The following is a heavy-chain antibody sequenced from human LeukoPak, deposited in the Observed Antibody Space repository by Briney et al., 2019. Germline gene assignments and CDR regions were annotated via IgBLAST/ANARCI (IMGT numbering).Heavy chain of an antibody. CDR2: IHHSGST. D-gene: IGHD3-10*01. Sequence: PSETLSLTCTVSGGSISSGGYYWSWIRQHPGKGLEWIGYIHHSGSTYYNPSLKSRLIISLDTSKNPFSLKLNSVTAADTAVYYCANYGSGSYRFDPWGQGTLVTVSS. V-gene: IGHV4-31*03. CDR1: GGSISSGGYY. J-gene: IGHJ5*02. CDR3: ANYGSGSYRFDP.